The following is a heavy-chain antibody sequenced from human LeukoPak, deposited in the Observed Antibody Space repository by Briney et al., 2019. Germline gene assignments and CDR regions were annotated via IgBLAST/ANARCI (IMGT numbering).Heavy chain of an antibody. CDR1: GGSISGTNW. Sequence: SETLSLTCGVSGGSISGTNWWSWVRQPPGQGLEWIGEISLRGLTNYNPSLRSRLTMSLDESKNQVSLNLTSVTAADTAVYYCSRESGPLSPFGFWGQGTLVSVHS. D-gene: IGHD1-26*01. V-gene: IGHV4-4*02. CDR2: ISLRGLT. CDR3: SRESGPLSPFGF. J-gene: IGHJ4*02.